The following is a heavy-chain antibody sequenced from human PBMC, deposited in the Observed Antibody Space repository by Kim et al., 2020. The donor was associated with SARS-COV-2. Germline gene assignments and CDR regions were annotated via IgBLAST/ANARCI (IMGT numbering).Heavy chain of an antibody. D-gene: IGHD3-22*01. Sequence: KADSVKGRFTISRDNAKNALYLQMNSLRAEDTAVYYCAGGGFYYYEYYCDYWGQGTRVTVSS. CDR3: AGGGFYYYEYYCDY. J-gene: IGHJ4*02. V-gene: IGHV3-11*04.